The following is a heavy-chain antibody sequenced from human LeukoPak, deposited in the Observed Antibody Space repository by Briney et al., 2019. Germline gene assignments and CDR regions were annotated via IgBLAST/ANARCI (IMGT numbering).Heavy chain of an antibody. CDR2: INHSGST. D-gene: IGHD3-10*01. CDR1: GGSFSGYY. J-gene: IGHJ4*02. CDR3: ARGLGPYYYGSGSYYTKSYYFDY. Sequence: SETLSLTCAVYGGSFSGYYWSWIRQPPGKGLEWIGEINHSGSTNYNPSLKSRVTISVDTSKNQFSLKLSSVTAADTAVYYCARGLGPYYYGSGSYYTKSYYFDYWGQGTLVTVSS. V-gene: IGHV4-34*01.